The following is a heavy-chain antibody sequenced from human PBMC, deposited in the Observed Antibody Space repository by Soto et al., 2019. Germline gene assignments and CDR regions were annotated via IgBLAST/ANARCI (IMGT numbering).Heavy chain of an antibody. CDR2: IIPIFGTA. CDR3: ARDRSSGYSYGYGIGFWFDP. D-gene: IGHD5-18*01. J-gene: IGHJ5*02. V-gene: IGHV1-69*01. Sequence: QVQLVQSGAEVKKPGSSVKISCKASGGTFSSYAISWVRQAPGQGLVWMGGIIPIFGTANYAQKFQGRVTITAYESTSTAYMELSSLRSEDTAVYYCARDRSSGYSYGYGIGFWFDPWGQGTLVTVSS. CDR1: GGTFSSYA.